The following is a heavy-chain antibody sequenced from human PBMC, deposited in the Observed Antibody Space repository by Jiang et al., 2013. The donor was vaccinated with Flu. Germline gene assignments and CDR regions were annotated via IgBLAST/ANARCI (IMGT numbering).Heavy chain of an antibody. CDR1: GASIGSYY. J-gene: IGHJ4*02. D-gene: IGHD3/OR15-3a*01. CDR3: ARDSGVWTGALED. V-gene: IGHV4-59*01. CDR2: VYYSGST. Sequence: GLVKPAETLSLTCTVSGASIGSYYWSWIRQPPGKGLEWIGHVYYSGSTNYSPSFKSRVTISVDTSRNQVSLKLTSVTAADTAVYYCARDSGVWTGALEDWGQGTLVTVSS.